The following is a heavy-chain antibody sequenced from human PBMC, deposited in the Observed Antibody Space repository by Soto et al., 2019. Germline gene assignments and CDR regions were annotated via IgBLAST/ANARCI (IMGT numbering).Heavy chain of an antibody. J-gene: IGHJ5*02. Sequence: SVKVSCKASGFTFSRSAVQGVRQARGQGLEWIGWIVVGSGNTNYAQKFEERVTITRHLSTSTPYMELSSLRPEDPAAYYCAGDREYNHVRSGYFRLVPWGHGDLV. CDR3: AGDREYNHVRSGYFRLVP. V-gene: IGHV1-58*01. D-gene: IGHD3-3*01. CDR2: IVVGSGNT. CDR1: GFTFSRSA.